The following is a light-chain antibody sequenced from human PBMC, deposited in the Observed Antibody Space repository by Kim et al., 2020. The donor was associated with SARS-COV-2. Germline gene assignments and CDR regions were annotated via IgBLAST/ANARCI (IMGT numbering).Light chain of an antibody. J-gene: IGKJ1*01. CDR3: LQDYHYPWT. V-gene: IGKV1-6*01. Sequence: AIEMTQSPSSLSASVGDRVTITCRASQGIRNDLGWYQQKTGKAPKLLIYAASSLQSGVPSRFSGSGSGTDFTLTISSLQPEDFATYYCLQDYHYPWTFGQGTKVDIK. CDR1: QGIRND. CDR2: AAS.